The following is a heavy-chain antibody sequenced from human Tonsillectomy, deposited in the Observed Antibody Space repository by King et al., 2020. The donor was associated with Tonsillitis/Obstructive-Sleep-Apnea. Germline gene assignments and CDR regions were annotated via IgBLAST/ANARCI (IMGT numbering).Heavy chain of an antibody. J-gene: IGHJ4*02. D-gene: IGHD4-23*01. CDR2: IWYDGSNK. CDR3: ARDSHYGANSIRAFDY. CDR1: GFTFSSYG. V-gene: IGHV3-33*01. Sequence: VQLVESGGGVVQPGRSLRLSCAASGFTFSSYGMHWVRQAPGKGLEWVAIIWYDGSNKYYADSVEGRFTISRDNSKNTRYLQMNSLRAEDTAIYYCARDSHYGANSIRAFDYWGQGTLVTVSS.